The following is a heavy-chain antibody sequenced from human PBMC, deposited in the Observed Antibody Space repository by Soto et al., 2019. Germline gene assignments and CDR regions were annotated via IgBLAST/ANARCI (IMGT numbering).Heavy chain of an antibody. J-gene: IGHJ6*02. CDR2: IYYSGST. D-gene: IGHD3-10*01. V-gene: IGHV4-59*01. CDR3: ARNPLWFGEDYYYGMDV. Sequence: SETLSLTCTVSGGSISSYYWSWIRQPPGKGLEWIGYIYYSGSTNYNPSLKSRVTISVDTSKNQFSLKLSSVTAADTAVYYCARNPLWFGEDYYYGMDVWGQGTMVTVSS. CDR1: GGSISSYY.